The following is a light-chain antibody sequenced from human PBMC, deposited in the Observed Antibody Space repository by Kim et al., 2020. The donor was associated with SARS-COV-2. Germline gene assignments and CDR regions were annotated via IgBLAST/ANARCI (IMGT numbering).Light chain of an antibody. V-gene: IGLV1-44*01. CDR3: AAWDDSLNGYV. Sequence: QLVLTQPPSASGTPGQRVTIFCSGSSSNIGTNSVNWYQHLPGTAPKLLIYRNSQRPSGVPDRFSGSKSDSSASLAISGLQSEDEADYYCAAWDDSLNGYVFATGTKVTVL. CDR2: RNS. CDR1: SSNIGTNS. J-gene: IGLJ1*01.